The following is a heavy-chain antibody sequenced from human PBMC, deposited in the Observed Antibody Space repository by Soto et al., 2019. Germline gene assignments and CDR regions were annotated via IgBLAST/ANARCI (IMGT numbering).Heavy chain of an antibody. CDR3: ARAGRYYDYVWGSYRYNYFDY. D-gene: IGHD3-16*02. V-gene: IGHV4-31*03. J-gene: IGHJ4*02. CDR1: GGSISSGGYY. CDR2: IYYSGST. Sequence: PSETLSLTCTVSGGSISSGGYYFICIRQHPWNGLELIGYIYYSGSTYYNPSLKSRVTISVDTSKNQFSLKLSSVTAADTAVYYCARAGRYYDYVWGSYRYNYFDYWGQGTLVTVSS.